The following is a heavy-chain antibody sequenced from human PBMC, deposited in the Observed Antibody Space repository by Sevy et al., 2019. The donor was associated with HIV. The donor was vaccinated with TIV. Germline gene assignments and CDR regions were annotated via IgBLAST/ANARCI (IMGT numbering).Heavy chain of an antibody. J-gene: IGHJ5*02. D-gene: IGHD2-21*02. V-gene: IGHV3-21*01. CDR1: GFTFSSYS. Sequence: GGSLRLSCAASGFTFSSYSMNWVRQAPGKGLEWVSSISSSSSYIYYADSVKGRFTISRDNAKNSLYLQMNSLRAEDTAVYYCAAVTVVTPYLFDPWGQRTLVTVSP. CDR2: ISSSSSYI. CDR3: AAVTVVTPYLFDP.